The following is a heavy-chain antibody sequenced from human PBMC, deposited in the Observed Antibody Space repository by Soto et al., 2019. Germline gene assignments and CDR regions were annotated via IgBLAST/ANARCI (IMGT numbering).Heavy chain of an antibody. D-gene: IGHD4-17*01. CDR3: ARGASSVTTFYFDL. V-gene: IGHV1-3*01. J-gene: IGHJ2*01. Sequence: QVQVVQSGAEVKKPGASVKVSCKASGYTFTSYAMHWVRQAPGQRLEWMGWINPGNGNTKNSQKFQGRVTITRDTFASTAYNELSSLGSEDTAVYYGARGASSVTTFYFDLWGRGTLVTVSS. CDR2: INPGNGNT. CDR1: GYTFTSYA.